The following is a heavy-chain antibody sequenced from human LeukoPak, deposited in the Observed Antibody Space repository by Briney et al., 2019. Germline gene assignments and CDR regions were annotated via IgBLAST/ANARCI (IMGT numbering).Heavy chain of an antibody. J-gene: IGHJ4*02. Sequence: PGGSLRLSCEASGFTLGTYWMTWIRQAPGKGLEWVAHNKGDGTNERYVDSVKGRFTISRDNTKNSLFLQLNSLRADDTAVYYCARDRGWFHFDLWGQGTLATVSS. CDR1: GFTLGTYW. D-gene: IGHD3-10*01. V-gene: IGHV3-7*01. CDR2: NKGDGTNE. CDR3: ARDRGWFHFDL.